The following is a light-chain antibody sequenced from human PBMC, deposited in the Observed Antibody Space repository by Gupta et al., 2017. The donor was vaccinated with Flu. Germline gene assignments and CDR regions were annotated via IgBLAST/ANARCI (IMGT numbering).Light chain of an antibody. J-gene: IGKJ1*01. CDR3: QQYGSSPET. Sequence: GTLSLSPGERATLSCRASQSVSSSYLAWYQQKPGQAPRLLIYGASSRATGIPDRFSGSGSGTDFTLTIIRLEPEDFAVYYCQQYGSSPETFGQGTKVEIK. V-gene: IGKV3-20*01. CDR2: GAS. CDR1: QSVSSSY.